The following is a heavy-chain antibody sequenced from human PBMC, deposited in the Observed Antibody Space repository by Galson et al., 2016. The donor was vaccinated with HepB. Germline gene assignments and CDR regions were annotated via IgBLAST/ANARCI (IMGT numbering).Heavy chain of an antibody. CDR2: VYYSGIT. CDR1: GASVRSSVYY. V-gene: IGHV4-39*01. Sequence: ETLSLTCSVSGASVRSSVYYWAWLRQPPGKGLEWIGSVYYSGITYYNPSLKSRLTMSVDMSTNQFSLKLDSVTAADTAVYYCAKTAAFTPFDYWGQGSLVTVSS. J-gene: IGHJ4*02. CDR3: AKTAAFTPFDY.